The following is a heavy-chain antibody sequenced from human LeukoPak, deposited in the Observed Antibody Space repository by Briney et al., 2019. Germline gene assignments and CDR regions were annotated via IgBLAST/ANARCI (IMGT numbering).Heavy chain of an antibody. CDR2: INPSGGST. D-gene: IGHD6-19*01. J-gene: IGHJ6*02. CDR1: GDSFTSYY. Sequence: GASVKVSCKASGDSFTSYYMHWVRQAPGQGLEWLGIINPSGGSTSYAQKFQGRVTMTRDTSTSTLYMELSSLRSEDTAVYYSARGATPVAGAGPYYYYGMDVWGQGTTVTVSS. V-gene: IGHV1-46*01. CDR3: ARGATPVAGAGPYYYYGMDV.